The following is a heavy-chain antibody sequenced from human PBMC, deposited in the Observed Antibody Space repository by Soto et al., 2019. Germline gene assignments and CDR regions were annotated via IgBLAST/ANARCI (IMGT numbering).Heavy chain of an antibody. J-gene: IGHJ4*02. Sequence: QVHLVQSGAEVKKPGASVKVSCKGSGYAFTTYGITWVRQAPGQGLEWMGWISAHNGNTNYAQKLQCRVTVTRDTSTSTAYMELRSLRSDDTAVYYCARGRYEDYWGQGALVTVSS. CDR1: GYAFTTYG. D-gene: IGHD1-1*01. CDR2: ISAHNGNT. V-gene: IGHV1-18*01. CDR3: ARGRYEDY.